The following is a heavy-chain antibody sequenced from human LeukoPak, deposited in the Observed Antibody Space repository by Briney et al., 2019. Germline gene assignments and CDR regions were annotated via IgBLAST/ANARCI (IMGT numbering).Heavy chain of an antibody. CDR2: ISAYNGNT. J-gene: IGHJ4*02. CDR3: ARSRVVVTASGLFDY. D-gene: IGHD2-21*02. Sequence: ASVKVSCKASGYTFTSYGISWVRQAPGQGLEWMGWISAYNGNTNYAQKLQGRVTMTTDTSTSTAYMELRSLRSDDTAVYYCARSRVVVTASGLFDYWGQGTLVTVSS. CDR1: GYTFTSYG. V-gene: IGHV1-18*01.